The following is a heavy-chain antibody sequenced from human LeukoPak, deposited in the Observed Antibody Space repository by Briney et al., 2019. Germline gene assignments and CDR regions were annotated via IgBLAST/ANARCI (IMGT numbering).Heavy chain of an antibody. CDR3: AKRWGSSWTYFDY. J-gene: IGHJ4*02. V-gene: IGHV3-23*01. Sequence: GGSLRLSCAASGFTFSSYAMSWVRQAPGKGLEWVSTISSSGGSTYYADSVKGRFTISRDNSKSTLYLQMNSLRAEDTAVYYCAKRWGSSWTYFDYWGQGTLVTVSS. CDR2: ISSSGGST. D-gene: IGHD6-13*01. CDR1: GFTFSSYA.